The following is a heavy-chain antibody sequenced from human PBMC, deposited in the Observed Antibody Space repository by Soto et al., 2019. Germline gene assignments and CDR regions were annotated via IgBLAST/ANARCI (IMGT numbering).Heavy chain of an antibody. CDR2: ISGSGGST. CDR1: GFTFSSYA. V-gene: IGHV3-23*04. D-gene: IGHD3-22*01. J-gene: IGHJ4*02. CDR3: AKEPYYDSSGYPSNFDY. Sequence: VQLVESGGGLVQPGGSLRLSCAASGFTFSSYAMSWVRQAPGKGLEWVSAISGSGGSTYYADSVKGRFTISRDNSKNTLYLQMNSLRAEDTAVYYCAKEPYYDSSGYPSNFDYWGQGTLVTVSS.